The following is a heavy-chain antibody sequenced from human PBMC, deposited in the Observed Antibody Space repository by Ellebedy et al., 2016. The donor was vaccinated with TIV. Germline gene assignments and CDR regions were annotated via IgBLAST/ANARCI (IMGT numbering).Heavy chain of an antibody. Sequence: ASVKVSXXASGYTFTSYGISWVRQAPGQGLEWMGWINPNSGGTNYAQKFQGRVTMTRDTSISTAYMELSRLRSDDTAVYYCASHYYDSSGYPYYFDYWGQGTLVTVSS. D-gene: IGHD3-22*01. CDR2: INPNSGGT. J-gene: IGHJ4*02. CDR3: ASHYYDSSGYPYYFDY. V-gene: IGHV1-2*02. CDR1: GYTFTSYG.